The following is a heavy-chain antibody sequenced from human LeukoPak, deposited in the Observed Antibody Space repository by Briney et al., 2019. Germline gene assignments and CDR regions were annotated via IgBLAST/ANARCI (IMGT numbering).Heavy chain of an antibody. CDR3: ASARGGIAAAAPGYFDY. CDR1: GGSISSGGYY. Sequence: SETLSLTCTVSGGSISSGGYYWSWIRQPPGKGLEWIGYIYHSGSTYYNLSPKSRVTISVDRSKDQFSPKLSSVTAADTAVYYCASARGGIAAAAPGYFDYWGQGTLVTVSS. V-gene: IGHV4-30-2*01. D-gene: IGHD6-13*01. CDR2: IYHSGST. J-gene: IGHJ4*02.